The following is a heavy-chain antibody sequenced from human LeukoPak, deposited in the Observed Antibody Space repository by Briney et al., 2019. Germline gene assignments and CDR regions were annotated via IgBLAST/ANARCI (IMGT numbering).Heavy chain of an antibody. V-gene: IGHV3-20*04. CDR1: GFNFDDYG. Sequence: GGSLRLSCAASGFNFDDYGMRWVRQAPGKGLEWVSGSNWNGGNTGYADSVKGRFTVSRDNARKSLFLQMNSLRVEDTALYYCARDLYGDYGFDTWGQGTLVTVSS. CDR3: ARDLYGDYGFDT. D-gene: IGHD4-17*01. CDR2: SNWNGGNT. J-gene: IGHJ3*02.